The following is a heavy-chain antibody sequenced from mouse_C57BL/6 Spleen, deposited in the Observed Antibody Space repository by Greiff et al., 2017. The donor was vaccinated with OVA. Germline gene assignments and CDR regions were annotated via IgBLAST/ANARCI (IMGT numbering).Heavy chain of an antibody. CDR1: GYTFTSYW. D-gene: IGHD2-10*01. V-gene: IGHV1-55*01. CDR2: IYPGSGST. Sequence: VQLQQPGAELVKPGASVKMSCKASGYTFTSYWITWVKQRPGQGLEWIGDIYPGSGSTNYNEKFKSKATLTVDTSSSTSYMQLSSLTSEDSAVYYCATLLPRELYCDYWGQGTTLTVSS. CDR3: ATLLPRELYCDY. J-gene: IGHJ2*01.